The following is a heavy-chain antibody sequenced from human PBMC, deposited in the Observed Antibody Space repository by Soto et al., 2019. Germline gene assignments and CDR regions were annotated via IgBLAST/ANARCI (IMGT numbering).Heavy chain of an antibody. CDR1: GGSIGSSSYY. J-gene: IGHJ4*02. D-gene: IGHD2-15*01. CDR3: ARQGYCSGGSCYWVDY. Sequence: QLQLQESGPGLVKPSETLSLTCTVSGGSIGSSSYYWGWIRQPPGKGLEWIGSIYYSGSTYYNPSLKSRVTISVDTSKNQFSLKLSSVTAADTAVYYCARQGYCSGGSCYWVDYWGQGTLVTVSS. CDR2: IYYSGST. V-gene: IGHV4-39*01.